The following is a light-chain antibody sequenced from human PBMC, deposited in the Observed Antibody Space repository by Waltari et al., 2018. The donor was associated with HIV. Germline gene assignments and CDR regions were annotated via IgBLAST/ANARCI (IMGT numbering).Light chain of an antibody. V-gene: IGLV2-14*03. CDR1: SSDVGGYNY. CDR3: SSYTSSSLGV. Sequence: QSALTQPASVSGSPGPPITISCPGTSSDVGGYNYVSWYPQHPGQAPKLMIYDVSNRPAGVSSRFSCSKSGNAASLTISGLQAEDEAYYYSSSYTSSSLGVFGGGTKLTVL. CDR2: DVS. J-gene: IGLJ3*02.